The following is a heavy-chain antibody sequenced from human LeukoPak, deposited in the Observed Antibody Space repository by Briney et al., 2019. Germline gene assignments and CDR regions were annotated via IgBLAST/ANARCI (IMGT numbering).Heavy chain of an antibody. J-gene: IGHJ4*02. CDR3: ARHGYSSGWYEGYFDY. D-gene: IGHD6-19*01. V-gene: IGHV5-51*01. CDR2: IYPYDSDT. Sequence: GESLKISCKASGYSFTSYWIGWVRQMPGKGLEWMGIIYPYDSDTRYSPSFQGQVTISADKSISTAYLQWSSLKASDTAMYYCARHGYSSGWYEGYFDYWGQGTLVTVSS. CDR1: GYSFTSYW.